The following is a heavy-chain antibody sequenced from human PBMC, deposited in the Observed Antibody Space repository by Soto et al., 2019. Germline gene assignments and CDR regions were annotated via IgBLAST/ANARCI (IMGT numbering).Heavy chain of an antibody. D-gene: IGHD1-1*01. V-gene: IGHV3-11*04. J-gene: IGHJ6*02. Sequence: GGSLRLSCAASGFTFSDYYMSWIRQAPGKGMEWVSDICYGGSNKYYGDSVKGRFTISRHNAKNTLYLQMNSLRAEDTAVYYCAKALNWKTTNYYDYYGMDVWGQGTTLTVSS. CDR2: ICYGGSNK. CDR3: AKALNWKTTNYYDYYGMDV. CDR1: GFTFSDYY.